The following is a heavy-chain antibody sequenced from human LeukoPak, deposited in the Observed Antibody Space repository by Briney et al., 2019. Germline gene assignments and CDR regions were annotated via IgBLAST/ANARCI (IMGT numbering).Heavy chain of an antibody. CDR3: ARDRGDYSWFDP. V-gene: IGHV4-59*01. CDR1: GGSISSYY. CDR2: IYYSGST. D-gene: IGHD4-17*01. Sequence: SETLSLTCTVSGGSISSYYWSWIQQPPGKGLEWIGYIYYSGSTNYNPSLKSRVTISVDTSKNQFSLKLSSVTAADTAVYYCARDRGDYSWFDPWGQGTLVTVSS. J-gene: IGHJ5*02.